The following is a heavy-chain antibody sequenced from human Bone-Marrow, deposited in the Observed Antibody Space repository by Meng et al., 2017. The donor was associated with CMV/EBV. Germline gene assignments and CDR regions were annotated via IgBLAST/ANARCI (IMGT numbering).Heavy chain of an antibody. CDR2: ISSSGSTI. CDR3: ASSGYDFWSGHYGMDV. V-gene: IGHV3-48*03. D-gene: IGHD3-3*01. CDR1: GFTFSSYE. J-gene: IGHJ6*02. Sequence: GESLKISCAASGFTFSSYEMNWVRQAPGKGLEWVSYISSSGSTIYYADSVKGRFTISRDNAKNSLYLQMNSLRAEDTAVYYCASSGYDFWSGHYGMDVWGQGTTVTVSS.